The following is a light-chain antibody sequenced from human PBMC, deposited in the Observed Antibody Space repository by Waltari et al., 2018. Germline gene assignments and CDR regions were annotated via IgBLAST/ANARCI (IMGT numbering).Light chain of an antibody. Sequence: DIVLTQSPGTLSLSPGERATLSCRASQSVRSNYLAWYQQKPGQAPRLLIYAASSRATGIPDTFSGMGSVTDLTLTISRLEPEDLAVYYCQQYGSSPRTFGQGTKVEIK. CDR3: QQYGSSPRT. V-gene: IGKV3-20*01. J-gene: IGKJ1*01. CDR2: AAS. CDR1: QSVRSNY.